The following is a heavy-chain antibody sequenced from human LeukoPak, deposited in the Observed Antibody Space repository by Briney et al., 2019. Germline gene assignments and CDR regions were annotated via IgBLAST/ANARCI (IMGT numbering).Heavy chain of an antibody. J-gene: IGHJ2*01. Sequence: SETLSLTCTVSGGSIRSSSHYWGWVRQTPGKGLEWIGSIYYSGSTWYNPSLKTRVTMSVDTSKNQFSLKLSSVTAEDTAVYYCARHVAHCGGGTCYSTWYFDLWGRGTLVTVSS. D-gene: IGHD2-15*01. CDR1: GGSIRSSSHY. CDR3: ARHVAHCGGGTCYSTWYFDL. V-gene: IGHV4-39*01. CDR2: IYYSGST.